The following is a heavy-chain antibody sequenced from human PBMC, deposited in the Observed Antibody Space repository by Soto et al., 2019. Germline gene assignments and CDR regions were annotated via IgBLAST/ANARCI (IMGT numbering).Heavy chain of an antibody. CDR2: INAGNGNT. CDR3: ARKGGYCSSTSCYYWGSWFDP. CDR1: GYTFTIYA. Sequence: ASVKVFCKSSGYTFTIYAMHWVRQAPGQTHGWLGWINAGNGNTKYSQKFQGRVTITRDTSASTAYMELSSLRSEDTAVYYCARKGGYCSSTSCYYWGSWFDPWGQGTLVTVSS. D-gene: IGHD2-2*01. V-gene: IGHV1-3*01. J-gene: IGHJ5*02.